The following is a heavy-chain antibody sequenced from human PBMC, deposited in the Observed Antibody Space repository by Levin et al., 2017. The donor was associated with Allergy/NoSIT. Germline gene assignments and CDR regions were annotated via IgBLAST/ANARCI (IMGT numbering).Heavy chain of an antibody. J-gene: IGHJ3*02. CDR1: GFTFSSYA. Sequence: GGSLRLSCAASGFTFSSYAMHWVRQAPGKGLEWVAVISYDGSNKYYADSVKGRFTISRDNSKNTLYLQMNSLRAEDTAVYYCAKNYDILTGYHHRNAFDIWGQGTMVTVSS. D-gene: IGHD3-9*01. V-gene: IGHV3-30-3*02. CDR3: AKNYDILTGYHHRNAFDI. CDR2: ISYDGSNK.